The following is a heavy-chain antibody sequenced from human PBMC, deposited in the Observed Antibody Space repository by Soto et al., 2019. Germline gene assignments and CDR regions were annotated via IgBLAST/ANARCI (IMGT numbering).Heavy chain of an antibody. Sequence: QVQLQESGPGLVKPSETLSLTCTVSGGSISSYYWSWIRQPPGKGLEWIGYIYYSGSTNYNPSLKSRVTISVDTSKNQFSLKLSSVTAADTAVYYCARGNGYNVPPSWYLDLWGRGTLVTVSS. D-gene: IGHD5-12*01. V-gene: IGHV4-59*01. CDR1: GGSISSYY. CDR3: ARGNGYNVPPSWYLDL. J-gene: IGHJ2*01. CDR2: IYYSGST.